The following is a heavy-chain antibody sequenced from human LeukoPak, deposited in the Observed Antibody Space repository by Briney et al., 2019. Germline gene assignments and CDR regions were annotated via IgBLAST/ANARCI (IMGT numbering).Heavy chain of an antibody. D-gene: IGHD3-10*01. CDR3: ARDQGWAYYGSGSYFYFDY. V-gene: IGHV3-21*01. CDR2: ISSSSSYI. Sequence: PGRSLRLSCAASGFTFSSYSMNWVRQAPGEGLEWVSSISSSSSYIYYADSVKGRFTISRDNAKNSLYLQMNSLRAEDTAVYYCARDQGWAYYGSGSYFYFDYWGQGTLVTVSS. CDR1: GFTFSSYS. J-gene: IGHJ4*02.